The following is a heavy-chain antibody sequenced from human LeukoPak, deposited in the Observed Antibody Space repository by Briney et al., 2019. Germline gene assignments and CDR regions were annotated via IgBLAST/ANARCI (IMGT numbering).Heavy chain of an antibody. J-gene: IGHJ6*02. V-gene: IGHV3-15*01. Sequence: GGSLRLSCAASGFTFSNAWMSWVRQAPGKGLEWVGRIKSKTDGGTTDYAAPVKGRFTISRDDSKNTLYLQMNSLKTEDTAVYYCTTIIRYCSSTSCYVSGYYYGMGVWGQGTTVTVSS. CDR1: GFTFSNAW. D-gene: IGHD2-2*01. CDR3: TTIIRYCSSTSCYVSGYYYGMGV. CDR2: IKSKTDGGTT.